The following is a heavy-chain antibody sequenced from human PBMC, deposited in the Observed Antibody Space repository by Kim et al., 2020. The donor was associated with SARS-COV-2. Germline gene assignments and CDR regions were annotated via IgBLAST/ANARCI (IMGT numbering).Heavy chain of an antibody. Sequence: GGSLRLSCAVSGFTVSSNYMSWVRQAPGKGLEWVSMIYRGDSTYYADSVKGRFTISRDNSKNTLYLQMNSLRAEDKAIYYCAKETARYNYGTIDYWGQGTLVTVSS. CDR3: AKETARYNYGTIDY. CDR2: IYRGDST. CDR1: GFTVSSNY. J-gene: IGHJ4*02. V-gene: IGHV3-66*01. D-gene: IGHD5-18*01.